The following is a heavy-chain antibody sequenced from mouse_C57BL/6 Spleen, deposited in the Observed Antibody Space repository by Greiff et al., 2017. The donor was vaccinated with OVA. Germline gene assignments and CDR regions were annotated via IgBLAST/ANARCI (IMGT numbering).Heavy chain of an antibody. Sequence: QVQLKQPGAELVMPGASVKLSCKASGYTFTSYWMHWVKQRPGQGLEWIGEIDPSDSYTNYNQKFKGKSTLTVDKSSSTAYMQLSSLTSEDSAVYYCATITTVVATPFDYWGQGTTLTVSS. J-gene: IGHJ2*01. V-gene: IGHV1-69*01. CDR2: IDPSDSYT. CDR3: ATITTVVATPFDY. D-gene: IGHD1-1*01. CDR1: GYTFTSYW.